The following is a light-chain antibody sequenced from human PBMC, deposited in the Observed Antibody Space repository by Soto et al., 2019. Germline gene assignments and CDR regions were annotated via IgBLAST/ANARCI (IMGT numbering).Light chain of an antibody. CDR2: GTS. J-gene: IGKJ1*01. V-gene: IGKV3-20*01. Sequence: DIVLTQSPGTLSLSPGERATLSCRASQSGSGIFLAWYQQKPGQAPRLLIYGTSIRATGVPDRFSGGGSGTDFTLTISRLEPEDFAVYYCQQYGDPSLTVGQGTKVEIK. CDR1: QSGSGIF. CDR3: QQYGDPSLT.